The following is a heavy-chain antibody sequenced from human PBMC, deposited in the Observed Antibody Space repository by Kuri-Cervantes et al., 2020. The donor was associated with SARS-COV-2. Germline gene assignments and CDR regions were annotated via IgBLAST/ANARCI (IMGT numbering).Heavy chain of an antibody. CDR3: ARAPPTYSSGWYYFDY. Sequence: ETLSLTCAASGFTFSSYDMHWVRQATGKGLEWVSAIGTAGGTYYPGSVKGRFTISRENAKNSLYLRMNSLRAGDTAVYYCARAPPTYSSGWYYFDYWGQGTLVTVSS. D-gene: IGHD6-19*01. CDR1: GFTFSSYD. CDR2: IGTAGGT. J-gene: IGHJ4*02. V-gene: IGHV3-13*04.